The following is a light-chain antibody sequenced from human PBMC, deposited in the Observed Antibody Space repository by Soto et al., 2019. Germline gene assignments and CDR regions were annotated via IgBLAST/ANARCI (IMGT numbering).Light chain of an antibody. Sequence: EIVLTQSPGTLSLSPGERATLSCRASQSVSSSYLAWYQQKPGQAPRLLIYGSSSRATGIPDRFSGGGSGTDFTLTISRLEPEDFAVYYCHQYGSSAWTFGQGTKVDIK. CDR3: HQYGSSAWT. CDR1: QSVSSSY. CDR2: GSS. J-gene: IGKJ1*01. V-gene: IGKV3-20*01.